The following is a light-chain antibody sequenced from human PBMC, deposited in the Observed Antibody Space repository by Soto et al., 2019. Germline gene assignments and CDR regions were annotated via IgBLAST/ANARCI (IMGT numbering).Light chain of an antibody. Sequence: IVLTQSPGTLSLSPGERATLSCRTSQSVSSSYLAWYQQKPGQAPRLLIYGASSRATGIPDRFSGSGSGTDFTLTISRLEPEDFAVYYCQQYGSSSYTLGQGTKVEIK. V-gene: IGKV3-20*01. CDR1: QSVSSSY. CDR3: QQYGSSSYT. J-gene: IGKJ2*01. CDR2: GAS.